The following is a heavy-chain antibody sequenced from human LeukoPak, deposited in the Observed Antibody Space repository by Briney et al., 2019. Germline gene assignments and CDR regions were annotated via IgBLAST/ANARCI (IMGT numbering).Heavy chain of an antibody. V-gene: IGHV1-18*01. D-gene: IGHD6-19*01. J-gene: IGHJ5*02. CDR3: ARDPTGGSGWYGNWFDP. CDR2: ISAYNGNT. CDR1: GYTFTSYG. Sequence: ASVKVSCKASGYTFTSYGISWVRQAPGQGLEWMGWISAYNGNTNYAQKLQGRVTMTTDTSTSTAYMELRSLRSDDTAVYYCARDPTGGSGWYGNWFDPWGQGTLVTVSS.